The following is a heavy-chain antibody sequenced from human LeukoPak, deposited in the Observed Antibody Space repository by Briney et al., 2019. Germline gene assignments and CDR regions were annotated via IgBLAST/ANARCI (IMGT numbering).Heavy chain of an antibody. J-gene: IGHJ6*02. Sequence: GASVKVSCKASGYTFTSYGISWVRQAPRQGLEWMGWISAYNGNTNYAQKLQGRVTMTTDTSTSTAYMELRSLRSDDTAVYYCARDQDTIFGVVTLYYYGMDVWGQGTTVTVSS. V-gene: IGHV1-18*01. CDR2: ISAYNGNT. CDR1: GYTFTSYG. D-gene: IGHD3-3*01. CDR3: ARDQDTIFGVVTLYYYGMDV.